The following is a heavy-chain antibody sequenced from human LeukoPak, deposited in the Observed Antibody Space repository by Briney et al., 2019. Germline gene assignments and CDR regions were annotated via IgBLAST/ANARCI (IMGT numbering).Heavy chain of an antibody. J-gene: IGHJ4*02. Sequence: AGSLRLSCAASGFTFSNAWMSWVRQAPGKGLEWLGRIKSKADGGTTLHAASVEDRFAISRDDSINTLYLQMNSLKIEDTAVYYCTDPPTSLWGQGILVTVSS. V-gene: IGHV3-15*01. CDR3: TDPPTSL. D-gene: IGHD1-1*01. CDR1: GFTFSNAW. CDR2: IKSKADGGTT.